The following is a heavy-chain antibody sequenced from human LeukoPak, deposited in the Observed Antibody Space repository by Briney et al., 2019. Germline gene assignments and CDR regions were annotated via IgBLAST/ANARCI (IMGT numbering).Heavy chain of an antibody. Sequence: GGSLRLSCAASGCTFSSYSMNWVSQAPGRGLDWVSYISNSRSYIYYADSVKGRFTISRDNAKNSLYLQMNSLRAEDTAVYYCARGALSGSPPDWGQGTLVTVSS. V-gene: IGHV3-21*01. CDR1: GCTFSSYS. J-gene: IGHJ4*02. CDR2: ISNSRSYI. CDR3: ARGALSGSPPD. D-gene: IGHD1-26*01.